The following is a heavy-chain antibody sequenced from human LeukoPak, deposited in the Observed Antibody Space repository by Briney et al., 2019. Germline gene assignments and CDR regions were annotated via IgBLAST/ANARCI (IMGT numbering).Heavy chain of an antibody. D-gene: IGHD3-9*01. V-gene: IGHV4-30-4*08. CDR3: ARGDDIVTGYYLDY. CDR1: GGSVSGGNFY. Sequence: SETLSLTCTVSGGSVSGGNFYWSWIRQPPGKGLEWIGYIFHSGNTYYNPSLKSRVTISVDTSKNQFSLKLSSVTAADTAVYYCARGDDIVTGYYLDYWGQGTLVTVSS. CDR2: IFHSGNT. J-gene: IGHJ4*02.